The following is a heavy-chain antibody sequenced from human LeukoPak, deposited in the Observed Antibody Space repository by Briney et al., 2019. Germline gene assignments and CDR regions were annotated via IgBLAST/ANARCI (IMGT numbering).Heavy chain of an antibody. V-gene: IGHV3-21*04. CDR2: ISSSSSYI. Sequence: GGSLRLSCAASGFTFSSYSMNWVRQAPGKGLEWVSSISSSSSYIYYADSVKGRFTISRDNSKNTLYLQMNSLRAEDTAVYYCAKNLDYYYGMDVWGQGTTVTVSS. J-gene: IGHJ6*02. CDR3: AKNLDYYYGMDV. CDR1: GFTFSSYS.